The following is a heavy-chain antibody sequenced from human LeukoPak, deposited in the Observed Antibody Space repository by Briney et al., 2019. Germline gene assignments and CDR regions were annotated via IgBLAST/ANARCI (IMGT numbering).Heavy chain of an antibody. D-gene: IGHD4-17*01. CDR3: AKDLRDGDYGDYERSPRGMDV. CDR1: GFTFSSYA. V-gene: IGHV3-23*01. Sequence: PGGSLRLSCAASGFTFSSYAMSWVRQAPGKGLEWVSAISGSGGSTYYADSVKGRFTISRDNSKNTLYLQMNSLRAEDTAVYYCAKDLRDGDYGDYERSPRGMDVWGQGTTVTVSS. CDR2: ISGSGGST. J-gene: IGHJ6*02.